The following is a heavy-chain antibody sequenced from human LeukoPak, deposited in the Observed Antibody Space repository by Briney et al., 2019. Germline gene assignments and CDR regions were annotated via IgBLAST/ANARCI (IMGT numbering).Heavy chain of an antibody. CDR2: IIPIFGTA. Sequence: ASVKVSCKASGGTFSSYAISWVRQAPGQGLEWMGRIIPIFGTANYAQKFQGRGTITTDESRRTAYMELSSLRSEDTAVYYCAREQVDIVVVVAAKRTPLDAFDIWGQGTMVTVSS. CDR3: AREQVDIVVVVAAKRTPLDAFDI. J-gene: IGHJ3*02. CDR1: GGTFSSYA. V-gene: IGHV1-69*05. D-gene: IGHD2-15*01.